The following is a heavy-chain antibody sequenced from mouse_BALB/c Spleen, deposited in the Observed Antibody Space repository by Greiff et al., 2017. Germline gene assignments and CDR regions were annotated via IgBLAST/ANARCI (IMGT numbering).Heavy chain of an antibody. V-gene: IGHV5-17*02. CDR3: ARSGSYYGAYYAMDY. D-gene: IGHD2-10*01. Sequence: EVHLVESGGGLVQPGGSRKLSCAASGFTFSSFGMHWVRQAPEKGLEWVAYISSGSSTIYYADTVKGRFTISRDNPKNTLFLQMTSLRSEDTAMYYCARSGSYYGAYYAMDYWGQGTSVTVSS. CDR1: GFTFSSFG. CDR2: ISSGSSTI. J-gene: IGHJ4*01.